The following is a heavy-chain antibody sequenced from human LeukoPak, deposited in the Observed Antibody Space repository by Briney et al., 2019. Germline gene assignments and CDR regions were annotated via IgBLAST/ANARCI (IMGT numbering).Heavy chain of an antibody. CDR1: GFSLDDYG. V-gene: IGHV3-20*04. D-gene: IGHD3-22*01. CDR2: INWNGGST. CDR3: ARGQYYYDSSGYYTLGY. J-gene: IGHJ4*02. Sequence: GGSLRLSCAASGFSLDDYGMSWVRQAPGRGLEWVSGINWNGGSTVYADSVKGRFTISRDNARNSLYLQMNSLRAEDTALYYCARGQYYYDSSGYYTLGYWGQGTLVTVSS.